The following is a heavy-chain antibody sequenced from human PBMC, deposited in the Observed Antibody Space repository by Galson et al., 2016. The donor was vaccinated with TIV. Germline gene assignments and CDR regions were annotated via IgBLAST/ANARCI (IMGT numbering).Heavy chain of an antibody. CDR3: VRHYDFRLAYFDL. CDR1: GYSISSGYY. Sequence: SETLSLTCAVSGYSISSGYYWGWIRQPPGKGLEYIGSSYQSGNTYNNPSLQSRVTISGYLSRNQFSLKLISVTAADTAVYYCVRHYDFRLAYFDLWGRGTLVTVSS. J-gene: IGHJ2*01. V-gene: IGHV4-38-2*01. CDR2: SYQSGNT. D-gene: IGHD3-3*01.